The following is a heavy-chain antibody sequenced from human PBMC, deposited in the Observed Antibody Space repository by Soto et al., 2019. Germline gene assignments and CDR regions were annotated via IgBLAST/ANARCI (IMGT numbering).Heavy chain of an antibody. CDR1: GYTFTSYG. Sequence: ASVKVSCKASGYTFTSYGISWVRQAPGQGLEWMGWISAYNGNTNYAQKLQGRVTLTTDTSTSTAYMELRSLRSDDTAVYYCARDPSILRSTGSFDIWGQGTMVTVSS. CDR3: ARDPSILRSTGSFDI. V-gene: IGHV1-18*01. J-gene: IGHJ3*02. CDR2: ISAYNGNT. D-gene: IGHD3-3*01.